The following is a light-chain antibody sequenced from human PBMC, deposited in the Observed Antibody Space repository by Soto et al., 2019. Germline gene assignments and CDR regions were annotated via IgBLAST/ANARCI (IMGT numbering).Light chain of an antibody. CDR3: QQYDNGPPLT. CDR2: CAS. CDR1: QSVSSN. V-gene: IGKV3-15*01. J-gene: IGKJ4*01. Sequence: EIVMTQSPATLSVSPGEGATLSCRASQSVSSNLAWYQQKPGQAPRLLIYCASRRAMGIPARFSGSGSGTEFTPTISSPQSEDVSVYYCQQYDNGPPLTFGGGTKV.